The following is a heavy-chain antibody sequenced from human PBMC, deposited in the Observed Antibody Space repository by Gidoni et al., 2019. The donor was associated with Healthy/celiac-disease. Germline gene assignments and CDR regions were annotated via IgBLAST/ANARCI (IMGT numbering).Heavy chain of an antibody. CDR1: GFTFSSYA. Sequence: EVQLLESGGGLVQPGGSLRLSCAASGFTFSSYAMSWVRQAPGKGLEWVSAISGSGGSTYYADSVKGRFTISRDNSKNTLYLQMNSLRAEDTAVYYCARSLRSSSWTNYYFDYWGQGTLVTVSS. J-gene: IGHJ4*02. D-gene: IGHD6-13*01. CDR3: ARSLRSSSWTNYYFDY. CDR2: ISGSGGST. V-gene: IGHV3-23*01.